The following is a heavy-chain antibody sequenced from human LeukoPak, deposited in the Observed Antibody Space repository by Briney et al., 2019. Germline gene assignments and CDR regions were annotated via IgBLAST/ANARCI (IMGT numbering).Heavy chain of an antibody. V-gene: IGHV4-39*07. CDR3: AKSLYGSGSYYNWFDP. CDR1: GGSISSSSYY. D-gene: IGHD3-10*01. CDR2: IYYSGST. J-gene: IGHJ5*02. Sequence: KPSETLSLTCTVSGGSISSSSYYWGWIRQPPGKGLEWIGSIYYSGSTYYNPSLKRRVTMSLDTSKNQFSLKLSSVTAADTAVYYCAKSLYGSGSYYNWFDPWGQGTLVTVSS.